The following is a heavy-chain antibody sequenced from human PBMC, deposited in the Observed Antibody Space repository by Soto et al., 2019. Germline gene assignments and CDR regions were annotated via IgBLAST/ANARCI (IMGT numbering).Heavy chain of an antibody. CDR1: GGTFSSYA. CDR2: IMPIFGTA. Sequence: QVQLVQSGAEVKKPGSSVKVSCKASGGTFSSYAISWVRQAPGQGLEWMGGIMPIFGTANYAQKFQGRVTITADKSTSTAYMELSSLRSEDTAVYYCASPALGGGYGYYYGMDVWGQGTTVTVSS. D-gene: IGHD3-22*01. CDR3: ASPALGGGYGYYYGMDV. V-gene: IGHV1-69*06. J-gene: IGHJ6*02.